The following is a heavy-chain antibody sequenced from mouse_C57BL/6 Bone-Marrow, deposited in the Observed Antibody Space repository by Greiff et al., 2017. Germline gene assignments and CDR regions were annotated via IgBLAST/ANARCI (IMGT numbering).Heavy chain of an antibody. V-gene: IGHV1-62-2*01. CDR2: FYPGSGSI. D-gene: IGHD2-5*01. CDR1: GYTFTEYT. Sequence: QVQLQQSGAELGKPGASVKLSCKASGYTFTEYTIHWVKQRSGQGLEWIGWFYPGSGSIKYNEKFKDKATLTADKSSSTVYMELSRLTSEDSAVYFFARHEGGAYYSNWAWFAYWGQGTLVTVSA. J-gene: IGHJ3*01. CDR3: ARHEGGAYYSNWAWFAY.